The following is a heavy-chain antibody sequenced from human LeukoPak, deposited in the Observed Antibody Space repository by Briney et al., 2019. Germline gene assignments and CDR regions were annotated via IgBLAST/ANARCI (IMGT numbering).Heavy chain of an antibody. CDR3: ARGVRGELDY. CDR1: GGSISSYY. D-gene: IGHD2-21*01. Sequence: PSVTLSLTCTVSGGSISSYYWSWIRQPPGKGLEWIGSIYHSGSTYYNPSLKSRVTISVDTSKNQFSLKLSSVTAADTAVYYCARGVRGELDYWGQGTLVTVSS. CDR2: IYHSGST. J-gene: IGHJ4*02. V-gene: IGHV4-38-2*02.